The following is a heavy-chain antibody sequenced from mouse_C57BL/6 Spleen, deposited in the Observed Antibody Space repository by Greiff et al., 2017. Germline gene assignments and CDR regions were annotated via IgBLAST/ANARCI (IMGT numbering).Heavy chain of an antibody. V-gene: IGHV1-69*01. CDR1: GYTFTSYW. D-gene: IGHD2-4*01. CDR3: ARYAHYYDYDDYDAMDY. CDR2: IDPSDSYT. Sequence: VQLQQPGAELVMPGASVKLSCKASGYTFTSYWMHWVKQRPGQGLEWIGEIDPSDSYTNYNQKFKGKSTLTVDKSSSTAYMQLSSLTSEDSAVYYCARYAHYYDYDDYDAMDYWGQGTSVTVSS. J-gene: IGHJ4*01.